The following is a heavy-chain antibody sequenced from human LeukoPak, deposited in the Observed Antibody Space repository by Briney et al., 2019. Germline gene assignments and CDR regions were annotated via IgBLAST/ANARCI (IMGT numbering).Heavy chain of an antibody. CDR3: ARGYYYDTSGSLGWFDP. J-gene: IGHJ5*02. CDR1: GFTFSSYS. Sequence: GGSLRLSCAASGFTFSSYSMNWVRQAPGKGLEWVSGISWNSGSIGYADSVKGRFTISRDNAKNSLYLQMNSLRAEDTALYYCARGYYYDTSGSLGWFDPWGQGTLVTVSS. CDR2: ISWNSGSI. V-gene: IGHV3-9*01. D-gene: IGHD3-22*01.